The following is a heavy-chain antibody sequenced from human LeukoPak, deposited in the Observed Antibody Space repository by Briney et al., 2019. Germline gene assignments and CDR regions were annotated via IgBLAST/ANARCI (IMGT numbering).Heavy chain of an antibody. CDR2: INHSGST. J-gene: IGHJ6*02. V-gene: IGHV4-39*07. D-gene: IGHD1-14*01. Sequence: SETLSLTCTVSGGSISSGGYYWSWIRQPPGKGLEWIGEINHSGSTNYNPSLKSRVTISVDTSKNQFSLKLSSVTAADTAVYYCARAQVFHGMDVGGQGTTVTVSS. CDR1: GGSISSGGYY. CDR3: ARAQVFHGMDV.